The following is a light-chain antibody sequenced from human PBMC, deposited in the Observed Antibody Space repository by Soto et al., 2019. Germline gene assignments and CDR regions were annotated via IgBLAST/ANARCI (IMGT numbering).Light chain of an antibody. CDR2: AAS. J-gene: IGKJ5*01. Sequence: IHMTQSKSSMSASVGDRVTITCRASQSISSYLNWYQQKPGNAHKLLIYAASSLQSGVQSRFSGSGSGTDFTLTIRSLQPEDFATYYCQQLNSYPIPFGQGTRLEI. CDR3: QQLNSYPIP. V-gene: IGKV1-39*01. CDR1: QSISSY.